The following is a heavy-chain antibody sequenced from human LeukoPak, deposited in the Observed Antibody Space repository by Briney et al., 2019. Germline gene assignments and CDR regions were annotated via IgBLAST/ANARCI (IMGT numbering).Heavy chain of an antibody. CDR3: ATYSSRNWFDP. CDR1: GFTFDDYA. CDR2: ISWNSGSI. J-gene: IGHJ5*02. V-gene: IGHV3-9*01. D-gene: IGHD6-13*01. Sequence: GGSLRLSCAASGFTFDDYAMHWVRQAPGKGLEWVSGISWNSGSIGYADSVKGRFTISRDNAKNSLYLQMNSLRAEDTALYYCATYSSRNWFDPWGQGTLVTVSS.